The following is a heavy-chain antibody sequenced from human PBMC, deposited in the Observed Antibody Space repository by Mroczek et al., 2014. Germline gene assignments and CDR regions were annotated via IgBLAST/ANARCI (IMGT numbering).Heavy chain of an antibody. D-gene: IGHD2-2*01. CDR3: ARGARYLPAMPKYYSFYMAV. CDR1: GGTFSNFV. V-gene: IGHV1-69*12. CDR2: IVPIFGTA. Sequence: QVQLVQSGAEVKKPGSSMKVSCKTSGGTFSNFVITWVRQAPGQGLEWLGGIVPIFGTADYAQKFQGRITITADESTNTAFMELSSLRSEDTAVYYCARGARYLPAMPKYYSFYMAVWGKGTTVTVSS. J-gene: IGHJ6*03.